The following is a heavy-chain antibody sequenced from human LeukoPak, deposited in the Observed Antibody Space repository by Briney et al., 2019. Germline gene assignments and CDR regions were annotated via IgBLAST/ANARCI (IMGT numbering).Heavy chain of an antibody. CDR2: IRGSSSAK. CDR3: ARDRDWSFDY. V-gene: IGHV3-48*04. D-gene: IGHD3-9*01. CDR1: GFAFSVYP. Sequence: GGSLRLSCAASGFAFSVYPMTWVRQAPGKGVEWVSNIRGSSSAKNYADSVKGRLTISRDNAKNSLYLEMSSLRAEDTAVYYCARDRDWSFDYWGQGTLVTVSS. J-gene: IGHJ4*02.